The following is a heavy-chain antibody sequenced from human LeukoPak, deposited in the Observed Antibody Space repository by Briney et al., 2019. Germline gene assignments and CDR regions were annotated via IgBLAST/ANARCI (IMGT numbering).Heavy chain of an antibody. D-gene: IGHD5-24*01. Sequence: GGSLRLSCAASGFTFTSYAMTWVRQAPGMGLEWVSSISDSGGSTYYAASVKGRFTISRDNSKNTLYVQLNSLGAEDTAIYYCARGLRDGYNYPFGYWGQGTLVTVSS. J-gene: IGHJ4*02. CDR2: ISDSGGST. V-gene: IGHV3-23*01. CDR3: ARGLRDGYNYPFGY. CDR1: GFTFTSYA.